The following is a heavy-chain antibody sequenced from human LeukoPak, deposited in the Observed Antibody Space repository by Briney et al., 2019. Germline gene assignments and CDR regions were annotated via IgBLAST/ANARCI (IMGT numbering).Heavy chain of an antibody. CDR3: VRGSTAAANFDI. V-gene: IGHV3-7*01. Sequence: GGSLRLSCAASGFTFSYFYMSRVRQAPGKGLEWVAKIKPDGSDKWYVDSEKGRFTISGDNAKNSLYLQMNSLRAEDTAVYYCVRGSTAAANFDIWGQGTLVTVSS. D-gene: IGHD6-13*01. J-gene: IGHJ4*02. CDR1: GFTFSYFY. CDR2: IKPDGSDK.